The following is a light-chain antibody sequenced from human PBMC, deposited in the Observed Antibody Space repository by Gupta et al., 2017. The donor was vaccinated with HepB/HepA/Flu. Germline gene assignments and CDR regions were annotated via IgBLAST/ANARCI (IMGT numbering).Light chain of an antibody. Sequence: QSALTQPPSVSGSPGQSVTISCTGTISDVGGYNYVSWYQQHPGKVPKLMIYDVSKRASGVPDRFSGSKSGNTASLTISGLQTEDEADYYCSSYAGSYTYVVFGGGTKLTVL. CDR1: ISDVGGYNY. V-gene: IGLV2-11*01. CDR2: DVS. J-gene: IGLJ2*01. CDR3: SSYAGSYTYVV.